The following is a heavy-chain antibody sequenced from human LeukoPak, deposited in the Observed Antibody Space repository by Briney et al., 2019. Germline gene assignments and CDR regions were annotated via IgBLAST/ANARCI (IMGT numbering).Heavy chain of an antibody. V-gene: IGHV1-8*01. D-gene: IGHD6-13*01. J-gene: IGHJ4*02. Sequence: ASVKVSCKASGDTFTSYDINWVRQATGQGLEWMGWMNPNSGNTGYAQKFQGRVTMTRNTSISTAYMELSSLRSEDTAVYYCARAVGDSSSWVYYFDYWGQGTLVTVSS. CDR2: MNPNSGNT. CDR1: GDTFTSYD. CDR3: ARAVGDSSSWVYYFDY.